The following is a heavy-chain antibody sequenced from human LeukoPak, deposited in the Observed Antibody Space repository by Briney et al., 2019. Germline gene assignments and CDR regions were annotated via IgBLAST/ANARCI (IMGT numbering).Heavy chain of an antibody. V-gene: IGHV3-53*01. Sequence: GGSLRLSCAASGFTVSSDYMTWVRQAPGKGLEWVSFVYSGGSTYYADSVKGRFTIYRDNSKNTLYLQMNSLRAEDTAVYYCAREYSSSSGAFDYWGQGTLVTVSS. J-gene: IGHJ4*02. CDR2: VYSGGST. D-gene: IGHD6-6*01. CDR1: GFTVSSDY. CDR3: AREYSSSSGAFDY.